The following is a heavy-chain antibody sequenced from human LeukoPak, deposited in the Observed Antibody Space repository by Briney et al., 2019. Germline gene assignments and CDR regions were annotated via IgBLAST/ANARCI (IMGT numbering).Heavy chain of an antibody. D-gene: IGHD4-17*01. J-gene: IGHJ4*02. CDR2: ISYNGGST. Sequence: GGSLRLSCSASGFTFSDYTMHWVRQAPGKGLEYLSAISYNGGSTNYADSLKGRFTISRDNSKNTLYLQMISLRIEDTAVYYCVKGPGPTVNYYFDFWGQGTLVTVS. CDR1: GFTFSDYT. V-gene: IGHV3-64D*06. CDR3: VKGPGPTVNYYFDF.